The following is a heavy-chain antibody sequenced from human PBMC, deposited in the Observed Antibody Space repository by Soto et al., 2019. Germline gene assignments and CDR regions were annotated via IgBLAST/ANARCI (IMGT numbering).Heavy chain of an antibody. CDR1: GGSIDNYEYY. J-gene: IGHJ4*02. CDR3: ARDRSNSPDYFDF. CDR2: IYYSGRT. D-gene: IGHD6-6*01. Sequence: SETLSLTCTVSGGSIDNYEYYWTWIRQPPGKGLEWVGYIYYSGRTNYNPSLNSRLTISLDTSKNQFSLRLTSVSAADTAMYYCARDRSNSPDYFDFWGQGTLITVSS. V-gene: IGHV4-30-4*01.